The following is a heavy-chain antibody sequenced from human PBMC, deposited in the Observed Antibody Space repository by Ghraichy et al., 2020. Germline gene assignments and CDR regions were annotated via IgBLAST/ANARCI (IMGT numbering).Heavy chain of an antibody. V-gene: IGHV3-48*02. J-gene: IGHJ6*02. CDR2: ISSSSSTI. D-gene: IGHD4-11*01. CDR3: AREIQSDYYYGMDV. CDR1: GFTFSSYS. Sequence: GGSLRLSCAASGFTFSSYSMNWVRQAPGKGLEWVSYISSSSSTIYYADSVKGRFTISRDKAKNSLYLQMNSLRDEDTAVYYCAREIQSDYYYGMDVWGQGTTVNVSS.